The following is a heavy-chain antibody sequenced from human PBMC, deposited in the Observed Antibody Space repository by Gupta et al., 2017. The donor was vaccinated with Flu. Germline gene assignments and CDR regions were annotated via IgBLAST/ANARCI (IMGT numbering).Heavy chain of an antibody. Sequence: QVQLVESGGGVVQPGRSLRLSCAASGFTFSSYGMHWVRQAPGKGLEWVAVISYDGSNKYYADSVKGRFTISRDKSKNTLYLQMNSLRAEDTAVYYCAKGNGGKYSSSSPFDYWGQGTLVTVSS. CDR1: GFTFSSYG. CDR3: AKGNGGKYSSSSPFDY. D-gene: IGHD6-13*01. J-gene: IGHJ4*02. CDR2: ISYDGSNK. V-gene: IGHV3-30*18.